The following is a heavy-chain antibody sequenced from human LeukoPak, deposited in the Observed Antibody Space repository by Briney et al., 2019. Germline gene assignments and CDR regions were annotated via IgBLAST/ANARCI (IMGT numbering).Heavy chain of an antibody. J-gene: IGHJ4*02. Sequence: DIYYIGSTNYNPSLKSRVTISVDTSKNQFSLKLSSVTAADTAVYYCARGMWFGERSRSFDSWGQGTLVTVSS. CDR3: ARGMWFGERSRSFDS. CDR2: IYYIGST. D-gene: IGHD3-10*01. V-gene: IGHV4-59*08.